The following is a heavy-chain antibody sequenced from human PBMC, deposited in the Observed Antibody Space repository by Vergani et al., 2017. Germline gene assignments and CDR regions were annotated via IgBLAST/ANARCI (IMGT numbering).Heavy chain of an antibody. V-gene: IGHV3-23*01. Sequence: EVQLLESGGGLVQPGGSLRLSCAASGFTFSSYAMSWVRQAPGKGLEWVSAISGSGGSTYYADSVKGRFTISGDNSKNTLYLQMNSLRAEDTAVYYCAKANPRNSGYDYLYYYHAMDVWGQGTTVTVSS. CDR3: AKANPRNSGYDYLYYYHAMDV. CDR2: ISGSGGST. CDR1: GFTFSSYA. J-gene: IGHJ6*02. D-gene: IGHD5-12*01.